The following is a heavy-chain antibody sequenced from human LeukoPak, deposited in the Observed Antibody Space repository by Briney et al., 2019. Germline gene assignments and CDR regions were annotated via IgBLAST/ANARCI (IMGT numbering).Heavy chain of an antibody. CDR1: GGSISTYY. V-gene: IGHV4-59*01. CDR2: IYHSGST. Sequence: PSETLSLTCAVSGGSISTYYWNWIRQPPGKGLEWIGYIYHSGSTNYNPSLQSRVTISVDTSKNQFSLNLNSVTAADTAVYYCAREGWPTPVNYDFWSGYYLHLDYWGQGTLVTVSS. CDR3: AREGWPTPVNYDFWSGYYLHLDY. D-gene: IGHD3-3*01. J-gene: IGHJ4*02.